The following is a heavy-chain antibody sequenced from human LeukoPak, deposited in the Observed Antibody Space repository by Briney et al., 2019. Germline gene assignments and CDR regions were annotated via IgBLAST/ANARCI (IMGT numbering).Heavy chain of an antibody. CDR3: ARLRDGYNNLSPFDS. Sequence: SSETLSLTCTVSGVSISSSTYYWGWIRQPPGKGLEWIGSMYYSGSTYYNSSLKSRVTMFVDPSKNQCSLKLISVTAADTAVYYCARLRDGYNNLSPFDSWGQGTLVTVSS. CDR2: MYYSGST. CDR1: GVSISSSTYY. D-gene: IGHD5-24*01. V-gene: IGHV4-39*01. J-gene: IGHJ4*02.